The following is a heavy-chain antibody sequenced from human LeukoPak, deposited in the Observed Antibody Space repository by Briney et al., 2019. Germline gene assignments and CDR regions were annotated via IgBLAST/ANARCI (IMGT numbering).Heavy chain of an antibody. D-gene: IGHD3-3*01. CDR3: ARVKIFGVVMPNWFDP. CDR2: LSFTGST. V-gene: IGHV4-31*02. J-gene: IGHJ5*02. Sequence: RXXXXXGLEGVXCLSFTGSTYYNPSLNSRVTLSVDTSKNPFSLKLSSVTAPDTAVYYCARVKIFGVVMPNWFDPWGQGTLVTVSS.